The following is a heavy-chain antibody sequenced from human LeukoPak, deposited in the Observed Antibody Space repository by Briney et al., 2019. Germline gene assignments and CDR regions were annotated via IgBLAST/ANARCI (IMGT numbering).Heavy chain of an antibody. CDR2: IHSGGST. D-gene: IGHD6-19*01. V-gene: IGHV3-53*01. J-gene: IGHJ4*02. Sequence: GGSLRLSCVASGFTFTRYVMSWVRQAPGEGLEWVSVIHSGGSTYYADSVKGRFTISRDSSKNTLYLQMNSLRAEDTAVYYCVREGYSSGWFRNWGQGTLVIVSS. CDR1: GFTFTRYV. CDR3: VREGYSSGWFRN.